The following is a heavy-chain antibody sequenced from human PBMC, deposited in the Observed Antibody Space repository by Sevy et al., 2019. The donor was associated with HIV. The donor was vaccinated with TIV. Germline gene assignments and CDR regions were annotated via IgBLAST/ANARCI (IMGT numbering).Heavy chain of an antibody. CDR2: IYHSGSA. D-gene: IGHD2-15*01. J-gene: IGHJ4*02. Sequence: SETLSLTCAVSGYSISSGYFWGWIRQPPGKGLEWIANIYHSGSAYYNPSLESRVAMSVDTSKNEFSLRLTSVTAADTAVSYCARRLIAAPNHFDDWGQGTLVTVSS. CDR3: ARRLIAAPNHFDD. V-gene: IGHV4-38-2*01. CDR1: GYSISSGYF.